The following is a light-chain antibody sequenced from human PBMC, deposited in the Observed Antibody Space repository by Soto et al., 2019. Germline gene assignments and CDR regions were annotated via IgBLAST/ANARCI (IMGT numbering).Light chain of an antibody. Sequence: QSALTQPASVSGSPGQSITISCTGTSSDVGSYNLVSWYQQHPGQAPKLMIYDVSKRPSGVSNRFSGSRSDNTASLTISGLQPEDEADFYCCSYAGGGTVVFGGGTQLTVL. CDR2: DVS. CDR3: CSYAGGGTVV. CDR1: SSDVGSYNL. V-gene: IGLV2-23*02. J-gene: IGLJ2*01.